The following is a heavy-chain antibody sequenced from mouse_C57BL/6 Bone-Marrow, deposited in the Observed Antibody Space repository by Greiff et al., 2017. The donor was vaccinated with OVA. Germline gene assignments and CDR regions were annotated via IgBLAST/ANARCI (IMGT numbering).Heavy chain of an antibody. V-gene: IGHV1-76*01. D-gene: IGHD1-1*01. CDR3: ASLGLRYGSVFDY. J-gene: IGHJ2*01. Sequence: VQLQQSGAELVRPGASVKLSCKASGYTFTDYYINWVKQRPGQGLEWIARIYPGSGNTYYNEKFKGKATLTAEKSSSTAYMQLSSLTSEDSAVYFCASLGLRYGSVFDYWGQGTTLTVSS. CDR1: GYTFTDYY. CDR2: IYPGSGNT.